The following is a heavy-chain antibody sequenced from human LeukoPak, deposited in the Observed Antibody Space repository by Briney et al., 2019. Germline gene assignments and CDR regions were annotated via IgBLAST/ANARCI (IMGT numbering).Heavy chain of an antibody. CDR2: IVGNAGGT. Sequence: GGSLRLSFAASGFTFSNYAMTWFRQAPGKGLEWFSSIVGNAGGTYYADSVKGRFTISRDNSKNTLYLQMSSLRAEDTAVYYCAKEHMAAAVYYFDYWGQGTLVTVSS. D-gene: IGHD6-13*01. CDR1: GFTFSNYA. J-gene: IGHJ4*02. V-gene: IGHV3-23*01. CDR3: AKEHMAAAVYYFDY.